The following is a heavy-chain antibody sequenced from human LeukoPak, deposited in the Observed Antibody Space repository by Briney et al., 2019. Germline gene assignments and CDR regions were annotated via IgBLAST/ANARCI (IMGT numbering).Heavy chain of an antibody. V-gene: IGHV3-9*03. J-gene: IGHJ3*02. CDR2: ISWNSGSI. CDR1: GFTFDDYA. Sequence: GGSLRLSCAASGFTFDDYAMHWVRQAPGKGLEWVSGISWNSGSIGYADSVKGRFSISRDNAKNSLYLQMNNLKAEDMALYYCAKGLFSYGDYGGAFDIWGQGTMVTVSS. D-gene: IGHD4-17*01. CDR3: AKGLFSYGDYGGAFDI.